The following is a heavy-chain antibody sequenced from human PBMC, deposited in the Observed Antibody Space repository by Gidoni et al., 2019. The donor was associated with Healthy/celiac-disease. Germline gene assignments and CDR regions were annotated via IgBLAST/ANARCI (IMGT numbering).Heavy chain of an antibody. D-gene: IGHD3-10*01. V-gene: IGHV4-34*01. Sequence: QVQLQQWGAGLLNPSETLSLTCAVYGGSFSGYYWSWIRQPPGKGLEWIGEINHSGSTNYNPSLKSRVTISVDTSKNQFSLKLSSVTAADTAVYYCAVWFGELFPEIDYWGQGTLVTVSS. CDR2: INHSGST. CDR1: GGSFSGYY. J-gene: IGHJ4*02. CDR3: AVWFGELFPEIDY.